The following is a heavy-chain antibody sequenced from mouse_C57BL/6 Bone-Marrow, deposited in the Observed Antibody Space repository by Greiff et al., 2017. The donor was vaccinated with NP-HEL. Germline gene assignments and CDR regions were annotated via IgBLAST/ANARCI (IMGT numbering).Heavy chain of an antibody. Sequence: QVQLQQSGAELVRPGASVTLSCKASGYTFTDYEMHWVKQTPVHGLEWIGAIDPETGGTAYNQKFKGKAILTADKSSSTAYMELRGLTSEDSAVYYCTRNGGAAQARNAMDYWGQGTSVTVSS. CDR2: IDPETGGT. V-gene: IGHV1-15*01. J-gene: IGHJ4*01. CDR3: TRNGGAAQARNAMDY. D-gene: IGHD3-2*02. CDR1: GYTFTDYE.